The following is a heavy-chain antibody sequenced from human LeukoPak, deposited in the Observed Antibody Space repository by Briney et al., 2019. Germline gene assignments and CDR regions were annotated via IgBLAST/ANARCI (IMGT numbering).Heavy chain of an antibody. CDR3: AKDREGLYSSGWPIRYYFDY. Sequence: GGSLRLSCEASGFTFSTSWMYWVRQAPGKGLEWVAFIRYDGSNKYYADSVKGRFTISRDNSKNTLYLQMNSLRAEDTAVYYCAKDREGLYSSGWPIRYYFDYWGQGTLVTVSS. CDR2: IRYDGSNK. J-gene: IGHJ4*02. D-gene: IGHD6-19*01. CDR1: GFTFSTSW. V-gene: IGHV3-30*02.